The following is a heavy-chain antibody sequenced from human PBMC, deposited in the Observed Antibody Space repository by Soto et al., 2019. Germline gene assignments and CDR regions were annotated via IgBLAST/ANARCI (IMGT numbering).Heavy chain of an antibody. CDR3: ARRERAAGTDWWFDP. V-gene: IGHV4-39*01. CDR2: IYYSGST. CDR1: GGSISSSSFH. J-gene: IGHJ5*02. D-gene: IGHD6-13*01. Sequence: QLQLQESGPGLVKPSETLSLTCTVSGGSISSSSFHWGWIRQPPGKGLEWIGSIYYSGSTYYSPSLKSRVTIAVDTSKTQLALKLSSVTAADTAVYYCARRERAAGTDWWFDPWGQGTLVTVSS.